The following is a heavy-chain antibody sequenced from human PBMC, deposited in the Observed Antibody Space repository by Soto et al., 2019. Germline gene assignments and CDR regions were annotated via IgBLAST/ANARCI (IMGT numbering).Heavy chain of an antibody. CDR2: IGTAGDT. CDR1: GFTFSSYG. Sequence: PGGSLRLSCAASGFTFSSYGMHWVRQATGKGLEWVSAIGTAGDTYYPGSVKGRFTISRENAKNSLYLQMNSLRAGDTAVYYCARNSRDFWSGYLGGMDVWGQGTTVTVSS. CDR3: ARNSRDFWSGYLGGMDV. D-gene: IGHD3-3*01. V-gene: IGHV3-13*01. J-gene: IGHJ6*02.